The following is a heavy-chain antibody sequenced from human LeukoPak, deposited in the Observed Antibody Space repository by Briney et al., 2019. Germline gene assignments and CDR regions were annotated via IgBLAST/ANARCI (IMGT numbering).Heavy chain of an antibody. Sequence: PXGSLRLSCVGSGFTFGHYNMNWVRQAPAKGLDWISYIDISSSTIYYADSVKGRFTISRDNAKNSLYLQMNSLRAEDTAVYYCTRGYYNQLRGDWGQGTLVTVSS. CDR3: TRGYYNQLRGD. J-gene: IGHJ4*02. CDR2: IDISSSTI. D-gene: IGHD3-9*01. V-gene: IGHV3-48*04. CDR1: GFTFGHYN.